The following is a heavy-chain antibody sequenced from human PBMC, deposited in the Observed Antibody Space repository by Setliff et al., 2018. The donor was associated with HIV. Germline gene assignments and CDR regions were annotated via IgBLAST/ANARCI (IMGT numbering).Heavy chain of an antibody. V-gene: IGHV4-4*07. D-gene: IGHD6-13*01. CDR3: ARDEGRATGSWWDQSASWYLDY. CDR1: GGSISSYY. CDR2: ISAAGTI. J-gene: IGHJ4*03. Sequence: PSETLSLTCTVSGGSISSYYWSWIRQPAGKRLEFIGRISAAGTINYNPSRRSRVTLSVDTSENQFSLTVNSVTAADTAMYFCARDEGRATGSWWDQSASWYLDYWGHGILVTVSS.